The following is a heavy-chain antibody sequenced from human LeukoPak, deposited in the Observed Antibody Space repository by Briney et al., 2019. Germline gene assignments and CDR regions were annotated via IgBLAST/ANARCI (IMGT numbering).Heavy chain of an antibody. J-gene: IGHJ4*02. CDR3: ARSGGYSSSLSL. D-gene: IGHD6-13*01. Sequence: PPQTPSLTRTVSGGSICTYYSKWIWQTPRKRLGWVGYIYYSGSPNYNPALKCRVTISVDTSKNQFSLKLQPVTAADTAVYYCARSGGYSSSLSLWGQGTLVTVSS. CDR1: GGSICTYY. CDR2: IYYSGSP. V-gene: IGHV4-59*01.